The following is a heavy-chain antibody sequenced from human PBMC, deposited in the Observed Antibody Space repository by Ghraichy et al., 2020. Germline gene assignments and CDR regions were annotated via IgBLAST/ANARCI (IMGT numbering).Heavy chain of an antibody. Sequence: ASVKVSCKASGYTFTAYFIHWVRQSPGQGLEWMGWIFPKSGDKNSAQQFQDRVTMTRDTSITTAYLELSRLRSDDTAVYFCAGEYCSGGACWQGFDYWGQGTLVSVSS. V-gene: IGHV1-2*02. CDR2: IFPKSGDK. J-gene: IGHJ4*02. CDR1: GYTFTAYF. D-gene: IGHD2-8*02. CDR3: AGEYCSGGACWQGFDY.